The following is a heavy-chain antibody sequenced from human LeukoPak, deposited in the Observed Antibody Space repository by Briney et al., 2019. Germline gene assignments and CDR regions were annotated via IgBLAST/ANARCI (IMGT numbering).Heavy chain of an antibody. D-gene: IGHD3/OR15-3a*01. Sequence: PGGSLRLPCAASGFTFSSYGMHWVRQAPGKGLEWVAFIRYDGSNKYYADSVKGRFTISRDNSKNTLYLQMNSLRAEDTAVYYCANLDWGWVLLGYWGQGTLVTVSS. J-gene: IGHJ4*02. CDR2: IRYDGSNK. V-gene: IGHV3-30*02. CDR3: ANLDWGWVLLGY. CDR1: GFTFSSYG.